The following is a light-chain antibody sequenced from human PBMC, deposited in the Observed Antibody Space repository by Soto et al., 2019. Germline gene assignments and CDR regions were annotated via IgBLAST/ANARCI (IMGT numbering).Light chain of an antibody. Sequence: QSSLTQPRSVSGSPGQSVTISCTGTSSDVGAYNYVSWYQHHPGKAPKLIIYDVTKRPSGVPDRFSGSKSGNTASLTISGLQAEFEADYYCCSYAGSSWVFGGGTKVTVL. J-gene: IGLJ3*02. CDR1: SSDVGAYNY. CDR2: DVT. CDR3: CSYAGSSWV. V-gene: IGLV2-11*01.